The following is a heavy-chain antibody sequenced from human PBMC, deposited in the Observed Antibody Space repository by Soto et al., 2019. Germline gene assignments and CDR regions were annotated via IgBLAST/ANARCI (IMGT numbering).Heavy chain of an antibody. CDR1: GFTFSSYS. CDR3: AREDIGYCSSTSCYYYYYYYMDV. CDR2: ISSSSSTI. Sequence: GGSLRLSCAASGFTFSSYSMNWVRQAPGKGLEWVSYISSSSSTIYYADSVKGRFTISRDNAKNSLYLQMNSLRAEDTAVYYCAREDIGYCSSTSCYYYYYYYMDVWGKGTTVTVSS. V-gene: IGHV3-48*01. J-gene: IGHJ6*03. D-gene: IGHD2-2*01.